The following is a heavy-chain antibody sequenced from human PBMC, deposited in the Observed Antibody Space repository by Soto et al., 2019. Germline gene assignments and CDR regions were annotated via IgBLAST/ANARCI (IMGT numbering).Heavy chain of an antibody. Sequence: QVQLQESGPGLVKPSETLSLTCTVSGGSISSYYWSWIRQPPGKGLEWIGYIYYSGSTNYNPSLKSRGTISVDTSKNQFSLKLSSVTAADTAVYYCARQYWYSSGLAAFDIWGQGTMVTVSS. J-gene: IGHJ3*02. D-gene: IGHD6-25*01. CDR3: ARQYWYSSGLAAFDI. CDR2: IYYSGST. V-gene: IGHV4-59*08. CDR1: GGSISSYY.